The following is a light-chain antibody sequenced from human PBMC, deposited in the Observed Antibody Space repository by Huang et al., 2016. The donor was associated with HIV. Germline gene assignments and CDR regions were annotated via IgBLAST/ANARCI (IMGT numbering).Light chain of an antibody. CDR2: AAS. J-gene: IGKJ1*01. CDR3: QQLNDYPWT. CDR1: EGISSY. Sequence: IQLTQSPSSLSASVGDRVTITCRASEGISSYLAWYQQKSGKAPKFLIYAASTLQSGVPSRFSGSGSGTDCTLTISSLQPEDFATYYCQQLNDYPWTFGQGTKVEIK. V-gene: IGKV1-9*01.